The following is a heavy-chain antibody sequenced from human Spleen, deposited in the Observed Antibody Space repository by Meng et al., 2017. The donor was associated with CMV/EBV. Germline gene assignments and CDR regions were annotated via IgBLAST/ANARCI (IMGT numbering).Heavy chain of an antibody. J-gene: IGHJ5*02. CDR3: ARFPPKWGGDGFDWP. Sequence: SGYGFTNYRIHWVRQAPGQGLEWMAWINPNTGGTIYAQKFEGRVTMTRDTSITTVFMELTTLTSDDTALYYCARFPPKWGGDGFDWPWGQGTPVTVSS. CDR1: GYGFTNYR. V-gene: IGHV1-2*02. D-gene: IGHD3-9*01. CDR2: INPNTGGT.